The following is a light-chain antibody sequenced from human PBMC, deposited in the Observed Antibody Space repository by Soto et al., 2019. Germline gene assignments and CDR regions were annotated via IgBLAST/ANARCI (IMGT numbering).Light chain of an antibody. CDR2: EVT. CDR3: SSYVGSVTHYV. J-gene: IGLJ1*01. CDR1: SSDVGSYNL. V-gene: IGLV2-23*02. Sequence: QSALTQPASVSGSPGQSITISCTGTSSDVGSYNLVSWYHQHPDKDPKLMIYEVTKRPSGVSNGFSGSMSGNTASLTIAWLLVEDEADYSCSSYVGSVTHYVFGAGTKVTVL.